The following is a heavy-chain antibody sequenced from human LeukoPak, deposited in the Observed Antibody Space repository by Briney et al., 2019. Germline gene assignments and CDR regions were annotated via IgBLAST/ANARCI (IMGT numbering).Heavy chain of an antibody. V-gene: IGHV5-51*01. CDR1: GYSFTNYW. CDR3: ARHLSSISSCPNY. D-gene: IGHD2-2*01. J-gene: IGHJ4*02. Sequence: GESLKISCKGSGYSFTNYWIGWVRQMPGKGLEWMGIIYPGDSDTRYSPSFQGQVTISVDKSISTAYLQWSSLKASDTAIYYCARHLSSISSCPNYWGQGTLVTVSS. CDR2: IYPGDSDT.